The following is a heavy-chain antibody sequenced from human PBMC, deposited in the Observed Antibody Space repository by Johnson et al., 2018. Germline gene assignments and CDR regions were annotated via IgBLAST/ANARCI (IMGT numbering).Heavy chain of an antibody. Sequence: VQLVESGGGLVQPGGSLRLSCAASGFTFSNYAMIWVRQAPGEGLDWVSAIGGSGSSTFYADSVKGRFTISRDNSKNQLYLQMNSLRADETAVYYCAKRMSPTTLRWEAFNIWGQVTMVTVSS. CDR1: GFTFSNYA. J-gene: IGHJ3*02. CDR2: IGGSGSST. D-gene: IGHD2-2*01. V-gene: IGHV3-23*04. CDR3: AKRMSPTTLRWEAFNI.